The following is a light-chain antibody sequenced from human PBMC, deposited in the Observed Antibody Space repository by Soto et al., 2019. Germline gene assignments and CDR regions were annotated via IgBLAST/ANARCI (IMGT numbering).Light chain of an antibody. Sequence: QSVLTQPPSVSGAPGQRVTISCTGSSSNIGAGYDVHWYQQLPGTAPKLLIYGNSNRPSGVPDRFSGSKSVTSASLAITGLQAEDEADYYCQSYDSSLSGYVFGTGTKVTVL. CDR2: GNS. CDR1: SSNIGAGYD. J-gene: IGLJ1*01. V-gene: IGLV1-40*01. CDR3: QSYDSSLSGYV.